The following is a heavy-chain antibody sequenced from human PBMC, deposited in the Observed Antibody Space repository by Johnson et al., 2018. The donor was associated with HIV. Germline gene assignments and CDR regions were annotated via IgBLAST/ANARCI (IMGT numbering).Heavy chain of an antibody. CDR1: GFTFSSYA. CDR3: ARAGYDSILGAFDI. J-gene: IGHJ3*02. CDR2: ISSNGGST. Sequence: VQLVESGGGLVQPWGSLRLSCAASGFTFSSYAMHWVRQAPGKGLEYVSAISSNGGSTYYANSVKGRFTISRDNSKNTLYLQMGSLRAEDMAVYYCARAGYDSILGAFDIWGQGTMVTVSS. D-gene: IGHD3-22*01. V-gene: IGHV3-64*01.